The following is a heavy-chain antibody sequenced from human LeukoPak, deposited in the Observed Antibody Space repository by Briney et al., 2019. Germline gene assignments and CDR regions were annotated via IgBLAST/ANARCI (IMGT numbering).Heavy chain of an antibody. D-gene: IGHD5-18*01. CDR3: ALASRGLWFDY. J-gene: IGHJ4*02. Sequence: PSGTLSLTCAVSGGSISSNNWWSWVRQPPGKGLEWIGEIYHSGSTNYNPSLKSRVTISVDTSKNQFSLKLSSVTAADTAVYYCALASRGLWFDYWGQGTLVTVSS. V-gene: IGHV4-4*02. CDR2: IYHSGST. CDR1: GGSISSNNW.